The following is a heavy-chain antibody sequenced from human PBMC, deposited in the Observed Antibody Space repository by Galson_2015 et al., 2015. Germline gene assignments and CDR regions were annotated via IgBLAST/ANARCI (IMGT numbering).Heavy chain of an antibody. V-gene: IGHV1-3*01. J-gene: IGHJ3*02. Sequence: SVKVSCKASGYTFTTYVMHWVRQAPGQRLEWMAWINPDNGNTKYSQKVQGRVSITRDTSATTAYMELSSLTSEDTAVYYCARPSRDWGSYRHDAFDIWGQGTMVAVSS. CDR2: INPDNGNT. CDR3: ARPSRDWGSYRHDAFDI. CDR1: GYTFTTYV. D-gene: IGHD3-16*02.